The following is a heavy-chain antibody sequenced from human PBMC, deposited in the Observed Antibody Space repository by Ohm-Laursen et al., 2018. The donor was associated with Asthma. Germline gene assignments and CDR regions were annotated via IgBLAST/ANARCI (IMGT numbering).Heavy chain of an antibody. CDR3: ARGEWTAMATDYYYYYGMDV. D-gene: IGHD5-18*01. CDR1: GFTFSSYG. J-gene: IGHJ6*02. Sequence: SLRLSCAASGFTFSSYGMHWVRQAPGKGLEWVAVISYDGSNKYYADSVKGRFTISRDNSKNTLYLQMNSLRAEDTAVYYCARGEWTAMATDYYYYYGMDVWGQGTTVTVSS. V-gene: IGHV3-30*03. CDR2: ISYDGSNK.